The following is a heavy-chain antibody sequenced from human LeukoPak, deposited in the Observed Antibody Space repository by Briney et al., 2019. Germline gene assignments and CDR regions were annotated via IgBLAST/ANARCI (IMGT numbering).Heavy chain of an antibody. J-gene: IGHJ4*02. CDR1: EVTFMFASYD. CDR2: VSSGSSTI. V-gene: IGHV3-48*01. Sequence: GGSLRLSCEASEVTFMFASYDMNWVRQAPGKGLEWVSYVSSGSSTIYYADSVKGRFTISRDNAQKSLYLQMSSLRAEDTAVYYCAKTPPDYSDNFGPLEVDYWGQGTLVTVSS. CDR3: AKTPPDYSDNFGPLEVDY. D-gene: IGHD4-11*01.